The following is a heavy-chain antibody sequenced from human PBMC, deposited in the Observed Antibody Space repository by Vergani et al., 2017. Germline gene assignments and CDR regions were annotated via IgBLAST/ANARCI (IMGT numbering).Heavy chain of an antibody. Sequence: QLQLQESGPGLVKPSATLSLTCSVSGDSVISTDYHWGWIRQPPGKGLEWIGSMDYSESTSYNPSLESRISISFETPKNQFSLRLTSVTAADTAVYYCASKRGACRAAYCHSYDFWGPGTLVGVSS. D-gene: IGHD2-15*01. CDR2: MDYSEST. V-gene: IGHV4-39*01. CDR3: ASKRGACRAAYCHSYDF. CDR1: GDSVISTDYH. J-gene: IGHJ4*02.